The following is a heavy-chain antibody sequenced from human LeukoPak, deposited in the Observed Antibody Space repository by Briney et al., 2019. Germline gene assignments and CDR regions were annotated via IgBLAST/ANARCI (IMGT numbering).Heavy chain of an antibody. D-gene: IGHD5-24*01. CDR3: ARDGYGERWLQFDY. CDR1: GFTFSSYA. CDR2: ISYDGSNK. J-gene: IGHJ4*02. V-gene: IGHV3-30-3*01. Sequence: GGSLRLSCAASGFTFSSYAMHWVRQAPGKGLEWVAVISYDGSNKYYADSVKGRFTISRDNSKNTLYLQMNSLRAEDTAVYYCARDGYGERWLQFDYWGQGTLVTVSS.